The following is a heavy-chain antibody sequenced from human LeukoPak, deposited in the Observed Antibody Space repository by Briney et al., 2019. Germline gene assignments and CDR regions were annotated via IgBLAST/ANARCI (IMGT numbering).Heavy chain of an antibody. CDR2: LNPNSGGT. J-gene: IGHJ4*02. D-gene: IGHD3-22*01. CDR1: GYTFTGYY. V-gene: IGHV1-2*02. CDR3: ASGGRLYDRSPYYHDY. Sequence: ASVKGYCKASGYTFTGYYILWVRQAPGQWLECMSWLNPNSGGTDYAQKFQGRVTMPRDTSISTAYMELSRLRSDDTAVYYCASGGRLYDRSPYYHDYWGQGTLVTVSS.